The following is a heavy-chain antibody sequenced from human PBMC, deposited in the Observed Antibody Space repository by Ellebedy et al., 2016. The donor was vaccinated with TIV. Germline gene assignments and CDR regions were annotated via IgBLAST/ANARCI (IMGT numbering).Heavy chain of an antibody. J-gene: IGHJ4*02. Sequence: SETLSLXCTVSGYSISSGYYWGWIRRPRGKGLEWMGSIDQSGNTHYNSSLKSRVIVSVQTSENQFSLKLLSVTAADTAVYYCARAGGHSWYIDYWGRGTLVTVSS. V-gene: IGHV4-38-2*02. CDR1: GYSISSGYY. CDR3: ARAGGHSWYIDY. D-gene: IGHD6-13*01. CDR2: IDQSGNT.